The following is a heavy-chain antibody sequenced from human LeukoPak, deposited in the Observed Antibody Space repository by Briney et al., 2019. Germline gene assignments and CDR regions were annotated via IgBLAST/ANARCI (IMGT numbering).Heavy chain of an antibody. CDR1: GFTFRIYW. V-gene: IGHV3-7*01. D-gene: IGHD2-15*01. J-gene: IGHJ3*02. CDR2: INQDGSEK. Sequence: PGGSLRLSCAASGFTFRIYWMNWVRQAPGKGLEWVANINQDGSEKFYVDSVKGRFTVSRDSAKNSLYLQMNSLRAEDTAVYYCAKDGGSDPDSFDIWGQGTMVTVSS. CDR3: AKDGGSDPDSFDI.